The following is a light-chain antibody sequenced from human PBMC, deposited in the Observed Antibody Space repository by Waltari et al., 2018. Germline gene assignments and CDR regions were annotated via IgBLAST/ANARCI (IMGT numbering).Light chain of an antibody. CDR2: RSD. CDR3: ATWDDSLNAWI. CDR1: RPNLARNS. Sequence: QSLLTQPPSISGAPGQRVTISCSGGRPNLARNSVPCDAKVAGTTPKLPMYRSDQRPSGVSDRFSGSKSGTSASLAITGLLFADEADYICATWDDSLNAWIFGGGTRLTVL. V-gene: IGLV1-44*01. J-gene: IGLJ2*01.